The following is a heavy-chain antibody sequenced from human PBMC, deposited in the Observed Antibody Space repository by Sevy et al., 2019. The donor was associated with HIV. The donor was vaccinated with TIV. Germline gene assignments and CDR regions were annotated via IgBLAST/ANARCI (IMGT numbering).Heavy chain of an antibody. CDR2: IYYTGST. J-gene: IGHJ6*02. CDR1: GGSVSSGSYY. D-gene: IGHD2-8*01. Sequence: SDTLSLTCTVSGGSVSSGSYYWSWIRQPPGKGLEWIGHIYYTGSTNYNPSLKSRVTISIDTSKNQFSLKLSSVTAADTAVYYCATGGCTNGICYRSYYYHAMDVWGQGTTVTVSS. V-gene: IGHV4-61*01. CDR3: ATGGCTNGICYRSYYYHAMDV.